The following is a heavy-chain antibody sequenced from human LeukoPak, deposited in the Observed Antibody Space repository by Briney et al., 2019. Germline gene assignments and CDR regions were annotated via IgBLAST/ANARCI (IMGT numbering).Heavy chain of an antibody. Sequence: GGSLRLSCAAPGFTFDDYAMHWVRQAPGKGLEWVSGISWNSGSIGYADSAKGRFTIPRDNAKNSLYLQMNSLRAEDTALYYCAKDMSSSGWYVTLFDYWGQGTLVTVSS. CDR1: GFTFDDYA. J-gene: IGHJ4*02. CDR3: AKDMSSSGWYVTLFDY. CDR2: ISWNSGSI. D-gene: IGHD6-19*01. V-gene: IGHV3-9*01.